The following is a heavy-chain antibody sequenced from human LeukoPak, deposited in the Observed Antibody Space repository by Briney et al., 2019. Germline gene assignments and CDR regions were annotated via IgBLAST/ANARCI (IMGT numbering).Heavy chain of an antibody. D-gene: IGHD6-13*01. CDR3: ATIAASDAEYFQH. V-gene: IGHV1-46*01. CDR1: GYTFTYYY. CDR2: INPSSGST. Sequence: ASVKVSCKASGYTFTYYYMHWVRQAPGQGLEWMGIINPSSGSTSYAQKFQGRVTMTRDTSTSTVYMDVSSLRSDDGAVYYCATIAASDAEYFQHWGQGTLVTVSS. J-gene: IGHJ1*01.